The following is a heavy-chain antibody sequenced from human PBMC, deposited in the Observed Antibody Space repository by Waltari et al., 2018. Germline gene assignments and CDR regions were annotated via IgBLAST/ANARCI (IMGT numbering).Heavy chain of an antibody. Sequence: QVQLVQSGAEVTKPGASVKVSCTASGYTFTGYYFHWVRQAPGQGLEWMGRINPNTGDTTYAQEFQGRVTMTRDTSISTAYMELTSLRSEDTAVYYCARDWGYYSDTSGYPSNWFGPWGQGTLVTVSS. J-gene: IGHJ5*02. CDR2: INPNTGDT. V-gene: IGHV1-2*06. CDR1: GYTFTGYY. CDR3: ARDWGYYSDTSGYPSNWFGP. D-gene: IGHD3-22*01.